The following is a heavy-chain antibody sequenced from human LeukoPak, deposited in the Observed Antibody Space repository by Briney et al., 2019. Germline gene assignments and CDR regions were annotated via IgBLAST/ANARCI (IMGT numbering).Heavy chain of an antibody. D-gene: IGHD3-10*01. CDR1: GYTFTGYY. V-gene: IGHV1-69*13. Sequence: GASVKVSCKASGYTFTGYYMHWVRQAPGQGLEWMGGIIPIFGTANYAQKFQGRVTITADESTSTAYMELSSLRSEDTAVYYCARGRYYGSGRSRTDYYYYMDVWGKGTTVTISS. J-gene: IGHJ6*03. CDR3: ARGRYYGSGRSRTDYYYYMDV. CDR2: IIPIFGTA.